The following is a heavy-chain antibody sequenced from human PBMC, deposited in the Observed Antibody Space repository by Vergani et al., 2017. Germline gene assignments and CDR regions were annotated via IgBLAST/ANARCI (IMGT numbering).Heavy chain of an antibody. Sequence: EVQLVESGGGLVKPGGSLRLSCAVSGFTFSSYAMNWVRQTPGEGLEWVSYISSNGSAIYYADAVKGRFTISRDNAKNSLYLQMNSLRTEDTAVYYCASLARGWAFDIWGQGRMVTVSS. J-gene: IGHJ3*02. CDR2: ISSNGSAI. CDR3: ASLARGWAFDI. V-gene: IGHV3-48*03. D-gene: IGHD6-6*01. CDR1: GFTFSSYA.